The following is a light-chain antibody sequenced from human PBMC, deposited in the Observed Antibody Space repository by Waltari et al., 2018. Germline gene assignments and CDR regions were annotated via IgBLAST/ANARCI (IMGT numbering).Light chain of an antibody. V-gene: IGKV4-1*01. CDR2: WAS. CDR1: QSVLYSSNNKNY. Sequence: DIVMTQSPDSLAVSLGERATINCKSSQSVLYSSNNKNYLAWYQQKPGQPPKRLIYWASTRESGVPDRFSGSGSGTDFTLTISSLQAEDVAVYYCQQYYNIPWTFGQGTKVEIK. CDR3: QQYYNIPWT. J-gene: IGKJ1*01.